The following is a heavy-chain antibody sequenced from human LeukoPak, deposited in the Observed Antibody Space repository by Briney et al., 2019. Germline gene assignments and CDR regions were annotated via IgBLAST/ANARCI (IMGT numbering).Heavy chain of an antibody. Sequence: SETLSLTCTVSGGSISSGGYYWSWIRQHPGKGLEWIGYIFYSGSTYYNPSLTSRVIISVDTSKNQFSLKLSSVTAADTAVYYCAKSSFLVDTAMVWGQGTLVTVSS. J-gene: IGHJ4*02. V-gene: IGHV4-31*03. CDR2: IFYSGST. CDR1: GGSISSGGYY. CDR3: AKSSFLVDTAMV. D-gene: IGHD5-18*01.